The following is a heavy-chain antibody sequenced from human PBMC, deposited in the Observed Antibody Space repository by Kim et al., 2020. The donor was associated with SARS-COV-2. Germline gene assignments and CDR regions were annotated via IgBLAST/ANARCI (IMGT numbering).Heavy chain of an antibody. J-gene: IGHJ6*02. V-gene: IGHV3-21*01. Sequence: GGSLRLSCAASGFTFSSYSMNWVRQAPGKGLEWVSSISSSSSYIYYADSVKGRFTISRDNVKNSLYLQMNSLRAEDTAVYYCARGMGDTAMVYYYYGMDVWGQGTTVTVSS. CDR1: GFTFSSYS. CDR3: ARGMGDTAMVYYYYGMDV. D-gene: IGHD5-18*01. CDR2: ISSSSSYI.